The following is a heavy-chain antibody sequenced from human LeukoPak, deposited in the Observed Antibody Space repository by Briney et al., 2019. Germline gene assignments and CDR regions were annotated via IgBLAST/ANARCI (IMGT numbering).Heavy chain of an antibody. Sequence: ASVTVSCKASGYTFTGYYMHWVRQARGQGLEWMGWINPNSGGTNYAQKFQGRVTMTRDTSISTPDMELSKLRSDDSDVYCWTSLAAAEFFDYWRQGPLVPLPS. CDR1: GYTFTGYY. V-gene: IGHV1-2*02. D-gene: IGHD6-13*01. CDR3: TSLAAAEFFDY. CDR2: INPNSGGT. J-gene: IGHJ4*02.